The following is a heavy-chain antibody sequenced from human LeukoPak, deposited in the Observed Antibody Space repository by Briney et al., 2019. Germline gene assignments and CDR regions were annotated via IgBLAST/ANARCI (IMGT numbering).Heavy chain of an antibody. CDR1: GFTFSSHA. CDR3: ARYPGVIAFYYLDY. Sequence: PGGSLRLSCAASGFTFSSHAMAWVREAPGRGLEWVSAICGSSGSTYYADSVKGRCTTSRDNSQNTVYLHTKNLRADDTAVYYGARYPGVIAFYYLDYWGQGTLVTVCS. D-gene: IGHD2-21*01. J-gene: IGHJ4*02. V-gene: IGHV3-23*01. CDR2: ICGSSGST.